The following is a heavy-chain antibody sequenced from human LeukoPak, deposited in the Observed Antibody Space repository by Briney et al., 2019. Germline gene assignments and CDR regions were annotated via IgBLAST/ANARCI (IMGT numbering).Heavy chain of an antibody. CDR3: ATRPPSSIAARLPYYYMDV. J-gene: IGHJ6*03. CDR2: INHSGST. D-gene: IGHD6-6*01. V-gene: IGHV4-34*01. Sequence: PSETLSLTCAVYGGSFSGYYWSWIRQPPGKGLEWIGEINHSGSTNYNPSLKSRVTISVDTSKDQFSLKLSSVTAADTAVYYCATRPPSSIAARLPYYYMDVWGRGTTVTVSS. CDR1: GGSFSGYY.